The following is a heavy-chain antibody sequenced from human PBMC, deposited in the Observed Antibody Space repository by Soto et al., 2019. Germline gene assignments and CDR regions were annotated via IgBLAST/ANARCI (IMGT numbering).Heavy chain of an antibody. CDR3: ARQVADILSLDY. D-gene: IGHD3-9*01. CDR2: ISYDRSNK. Sequence: LRLSCAASGFTFSSYGMHWVRQAPGKGLEWVAVISYDRSNKYYADSVKGRFTISRDNSKNTLYLQMNSLRAEDTAVYYCARQVADILSLDYWGQGTLVTVSS. J-gene: IGHJ4*02. CDR1: GFTFSSYG. V-gene: IGHV3-30*03.